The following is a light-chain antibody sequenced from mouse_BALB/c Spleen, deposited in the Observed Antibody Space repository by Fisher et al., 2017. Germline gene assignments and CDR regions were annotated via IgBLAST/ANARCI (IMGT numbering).Light chain of an antibody. V-gene: IGKV4-61*01. Sequence: IVLTQSTALMSASPGEKVTMTCSASSSVSYMYWYQQKPRSSPKPWIYSTSNLASGVPARFSGSGSGTSYSLTISSMEAEDAATYYCHQYHRSPWTFGGGTKLEIK. CDR3: HQYHRSPWT. J-gene: IGKJ1*01. CDR2: STS. CDR1: SSVSY.